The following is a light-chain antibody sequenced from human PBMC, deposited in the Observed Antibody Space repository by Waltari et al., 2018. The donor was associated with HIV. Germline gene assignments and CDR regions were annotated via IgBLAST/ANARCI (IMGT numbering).Light chain of an antibody. J-gene: IGLJ1*01. CDR3: CSYAGSSTLYV. CDR2: EVS. V-gene: IGLV2-23*02. Sequence: QSALTQPASVSGSPGQSITISCTGTRSDVGCYNLVSWYQQHPGKAPKLMIYEVSKRPSGVSNRFSGSKSGNTASLTISGLQAEDEADYYCCSYAGSSTLYVFGTGTKVTVL. CDR1: RSDVGCYNL.